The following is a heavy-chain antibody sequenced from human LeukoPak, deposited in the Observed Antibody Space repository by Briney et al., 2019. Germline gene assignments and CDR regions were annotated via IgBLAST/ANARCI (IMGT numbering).Heavy chain of an antibody. CDR2: IYSSGST. D-gene: IGHD3-16*01. J-gene: IGHJ4*02. Sequence: ETSETLSLTCTVSGGSISGYYWSWIRQPAGEGLEWIGRIYSSGSTNYNPSLKSRVSMSVDTSNNQFSLNLSSVTAADTAVYYCARKRKGAYDFDCWGQGTRVTVSS. V-gene: IGHV4-4*07. CDR1: GGSISGYY. CDR3: ARKRKGAYDFDC.